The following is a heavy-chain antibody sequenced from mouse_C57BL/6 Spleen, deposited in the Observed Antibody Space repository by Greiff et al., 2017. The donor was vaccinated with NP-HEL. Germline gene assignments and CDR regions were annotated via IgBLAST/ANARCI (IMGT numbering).Heavy chain of an antibody. Sequence: EVKLVESGPELVKPGASVKISCKASGYSFTGYYMHWVKQSHGNILDWIGYIYPYNGVSSYNQKFKGKATLTVDKSSSTAYMELRSLTSEDSAVYYCATYYGSSPGWFAYWGQGTLVTVSA. D-gene: IGHD1-1*01. V-gene: IGHV1-31*01. CDR1: GYSFTGYY. CDR3: ATYYGSSPGWFAY. CDR2: IYPYNGVS. J-gene: IGHJ3*01.